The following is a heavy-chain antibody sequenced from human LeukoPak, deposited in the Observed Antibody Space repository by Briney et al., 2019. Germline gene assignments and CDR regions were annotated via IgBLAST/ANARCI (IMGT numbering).Heavy chain of an antibody. V-gene: IGHV4-34*01. J-gene: IGHJ6*03. CDR2: INHSGST. CDR3: ARHGITMVRGVISYYYYYMDV. Sequence: SETLSLTCAVYGGSFSGYYWSRIRQPPGKGLEWIGEINHSGSTNYNPSLKSRVTISVDTSKNQFSLKLSSVTAADTAVYYCARHGITMVRGVISYYYYYMDVWGKGTTVTISS. CDR1: GGSFSGYY. D-gene: IGHD3-10*01.